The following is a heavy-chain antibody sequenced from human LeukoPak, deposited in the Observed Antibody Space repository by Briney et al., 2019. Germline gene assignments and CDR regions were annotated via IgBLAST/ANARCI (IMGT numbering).Heavy chain of an antibody. J-gene: IGHJ4*02. CDR2: INHSGST. D-gene: IGHD3-16*02. V-gene: IGHV4-34*01. CDR1: GGSFSGYY. Sequence: SETLSLTCAVYGGSFSGYYWSWIRQPPGKGLEWIGEINHSGSTNYNPSLKSRVTISVDTSKDQFSLKLSSVTAADTAVYYCARSNYDYVWGSYRRRGFDYWGQGTLVTVSS. CDR3: ARSNYDYVWGSYRRRGFDY.